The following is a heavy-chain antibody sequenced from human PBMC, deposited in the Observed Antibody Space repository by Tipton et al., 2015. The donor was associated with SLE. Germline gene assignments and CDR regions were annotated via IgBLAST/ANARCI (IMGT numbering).Heavy chain of an antibody. Sequence: TLSLTCNVSHYSISSGYYWGWIRQPPGKGLEWIGSIYHSGSTYENPSLKSRVTFSVDTSNNQFSLKLTSVTAADTALYYCARGLYYSNYDYWGQGTLVTVSS. CDR1: HYSISSGYY. J-gene: IGHJ4*02. V-gene: IGHV4-38-2*02. D-gene: IGHD3-10*01. CDR2: IYHSGST. CDR3: ARGLYYSNYDY.